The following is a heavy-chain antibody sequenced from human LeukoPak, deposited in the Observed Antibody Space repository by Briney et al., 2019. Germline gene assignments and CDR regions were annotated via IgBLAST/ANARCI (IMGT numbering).Heavy chain of an antibody. Sequence: SVKISCKASGGTFSSYAISWVRQAPGQGLEWMGGIIPIFGTANYAQKFQGRVTITADKSTSTAYMELSSLRSEDTAVYYCARVPAATPNNWFDPWGQGTLVTVSS. CDR2: IIPIFGTA. CDR1: GGTFSSYA. D-gene: IGHD2-2*01. CDR3: ARVPAATPNNWFDP. J-gene: IGHJ5*02. V-gene: IGHV1-69*06.